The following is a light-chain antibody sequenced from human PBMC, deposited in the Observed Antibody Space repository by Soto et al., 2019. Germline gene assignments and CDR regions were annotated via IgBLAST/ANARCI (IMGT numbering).Light chain of an antibody. J-gene: IGKJ1*01. V-gene: IGKV1-5*03. CDR3: QKYNSYPWT. CDR1: QSLNSW. CDR2: KAS. Sequence: DIQMTQSPSTLSASVGDRVTITCRASQSLNSWLAWYQQKPGKAPKLLLYKASSLESGVPSRFSSSGSGAEFTLTISSLQPDDFATYYCQKYNSYPWTFGQGTKVEI.